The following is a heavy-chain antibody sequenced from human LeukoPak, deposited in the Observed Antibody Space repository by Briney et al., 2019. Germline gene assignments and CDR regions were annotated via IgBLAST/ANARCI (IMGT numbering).Heavy chain of an antibody. D-gene: IGHD6-19*01. Sequence: SETLSLTCTVSGGSISSYYWSWIRQPPGKGLEWIGYIYYSGSTNYNPSLKSRVTISVDTSKNQFSLKLSSVTAADTAVYYCARGDFGPYSSGWYDYWGQGTLVTVSS. CDR3: ARGDFGPYSSGWYDY. CDR2: IYYSGST. CDR1: GGSISSYY. V-gene: IGHV4-59*12. J-gene: IGHJ4*02.